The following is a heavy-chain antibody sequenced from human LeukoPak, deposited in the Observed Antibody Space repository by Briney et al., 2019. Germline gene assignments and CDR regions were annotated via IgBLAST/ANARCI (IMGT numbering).Heavy chain of an antibody. CDR3: AKDSYSKGDY. Sequence: GGSLRLSCAASGXSFSNYWMSWVRQAPGKGLEWVVNIKQDGSESYYVGSVKGRFTISRDNAKNSLYLQMNSLRAEDTAVYYCAKDSYSKGDYWGQGTLVTVSS. J-gene: IGHJ4*02. CDR1: GXSFSNYW. D-gene: IGHD4-11*01. CDR2: IKQDGSES. V-gene: IGHV3-7*05.